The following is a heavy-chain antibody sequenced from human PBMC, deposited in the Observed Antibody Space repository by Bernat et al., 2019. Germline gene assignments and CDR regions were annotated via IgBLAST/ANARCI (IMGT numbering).Heavy chain of an antibody. CDR1: GGSISSGGYS. J-gene: IGHJ5*02. V-gene: IGHV4-30-2*01. Sequence: QLQLQESGSGLVKPSQTLSLTCAVSGGSISSGGYSWSWIRQPPGKGLEWIGYIYHSGSTYYNPSLKSRVTISVDRSKNQFSLKLSSVTAADTAVYYCARATGDYYGSGSYFKGIWFDPWGQGTLVTVSS. D-gene: IGHD3-10*01. CDR3: ARATGDYYGSGSYFKGIWFDP. CDR2: IYHSGST.